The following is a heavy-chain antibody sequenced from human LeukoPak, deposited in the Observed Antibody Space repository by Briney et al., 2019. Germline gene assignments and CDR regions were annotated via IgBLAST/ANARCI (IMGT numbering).Heavy chain of an antibody. CDR1: GGCLSNYY. CDR3: ARSGTVGAMPV. CDR2: IYFSGST. D-gene: IGHD1-26*01. J-gene: IGHJ4*02. V-gene: IGHV4-59*08. Sequence: SETLSLTCTVSGGCLSNYYWSWIRQPPGKGLEWIGYIYFSGSTNYNPSLKSRLTISVDTSKNQFSLKLSSVTAADTAVYYCARSGTVGAMPVWGQGTLVTVSS.